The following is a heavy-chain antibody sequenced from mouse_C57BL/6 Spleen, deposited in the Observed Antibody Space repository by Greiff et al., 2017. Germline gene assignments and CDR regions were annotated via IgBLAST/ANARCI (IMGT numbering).Heavy chain of an antibody. Sequence: QVQLKQSGAELMKPSPTVSLSCNATGYSFTGYWIEWVQQRPGHGLEWLGEILPGSGSTNYNAKFKGKATFTADPTSNTAYMQLSSLTTEDSAIYYCARPDFDYWGQGTTLTVSS. CDR2: ILPGSGST. J-gene: IGHJ2*01. V-gene: IGHV1-9*01. CDR1: GYSFTGYW. CDR3: ARPDFDY.